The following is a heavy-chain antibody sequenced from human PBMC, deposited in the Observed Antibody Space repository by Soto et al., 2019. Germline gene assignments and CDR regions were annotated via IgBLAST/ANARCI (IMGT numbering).Heavy chain of an antibody. CDR1: GYSFTSYW. CDR2: IYPGDSDT. CDR3: ARLNVYYDSSGYYRGLDY. V-gene: IGHV5-51*01. J-gene: IGHJ4*02. Sequence: EVQLVQSGAEVKKPGESLKISCKGSGYSFTSYWIGWVRQMPGKGLEWMGIIYPGDSDTRYSPSFQGQVTISADKSISTAYLQWSSLKASDTAMYYCARLNVYYDSSGYYRGLDYWGQGTLVTVSS. D-gene: IGHD3-22*01.